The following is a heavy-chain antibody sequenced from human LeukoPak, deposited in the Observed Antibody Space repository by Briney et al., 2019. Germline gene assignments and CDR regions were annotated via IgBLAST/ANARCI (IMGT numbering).Heavy chain of an antibody. J-gene: IGHJ4*02. V-gene: IGHV3-48*01. Sequence: GGSLRLSCAASGFTFSSYSMNWVRQAPGKGLEWASYISSSSSTIYYADSVKGRFTISRDNAKNSLYLQMNSLRAEDTAVYYCARRGTDDFWSGYQRILDYWGQGTLVTVSS. CDR3: ARRGTDDFWSGYQRILDY. D-gene: IGHD3-3*01. CDR2: ISSSSSTI. CDR1: GFTFSSYS.